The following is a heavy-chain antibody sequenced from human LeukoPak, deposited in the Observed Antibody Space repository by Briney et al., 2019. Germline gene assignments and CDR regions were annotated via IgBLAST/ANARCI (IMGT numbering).Heavy chain of an antibody. Sequence: GGSLRLSCAASGFTFSSYEMNWVRQAPGKGLEWVSYISSSGSTIYYADSVKGRFTISRDNFKNTLYLQMNSLRAEDTAVYYCAKSFYSSSWYGAFWDYWGQGTLVTVSS. CDR2: ISSSGSTI. D-gene: IGHD6-13*01. CDR3: AKSFYSSSWYGAFWDY. J-gene: IGHJ4*02. CDR1: GFTFSSYE. V-gene: IGHV3-48*03.